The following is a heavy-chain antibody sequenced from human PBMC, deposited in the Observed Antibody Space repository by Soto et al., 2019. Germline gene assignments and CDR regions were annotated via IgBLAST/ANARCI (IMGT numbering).Heavy chain of an antibody. D-gene: IGHD6-13*01. J-gene: IGHJ4*02. CDR2: IYSGGST. CDR3: ASEYSAAAGTSYFDY. Sequence: PGGSLRLSCAASGFTVSSNYMSWVRQAPGKGLEWVSVIYSGGSTYYADSVKGRFTISRDNSKNTLYLQMNSLRAEDTAVYYCASEYSAAAGTSYFDYWGQGTLVTVSS. CDR1: GFTVSSNY. V-gene: IGHV3-53*01.